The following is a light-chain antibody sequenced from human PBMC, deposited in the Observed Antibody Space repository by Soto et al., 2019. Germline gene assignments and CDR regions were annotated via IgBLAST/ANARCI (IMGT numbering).Light chain of an antibody. V-gene: IGLV1-40*01. CDR3: QSYDSTLSGSG. CDR2: GNN. CDR1: SSNIGAGYD. J-gene: IGLJ3*02. Sequence: QSVLTQPPSVSGAPGQRVTISCTGSSSNIGAGYDVHWYQQLPGTAPKLLIYGNNNRPSGVPDRFSGSKSGTSASLAITGLQAEDEADYYCQSYDSTLSGSGFGGGTKVTVL.